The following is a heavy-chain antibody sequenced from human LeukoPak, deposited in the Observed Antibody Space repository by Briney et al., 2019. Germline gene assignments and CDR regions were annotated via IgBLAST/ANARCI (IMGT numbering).Heavy chain of an antibody. CDR2: IIPIFGTA. CDR3: ASEVGATHRFDY. CDR1: GGTFSGYA. Sequence: SVKVSCKASGGTFSGYAISWVRQAPGQGLEWMGGIIPIFGTANYAQKFQGRVTITADKSTSTAYMELSSLRSEDTAVYYCASEVGATHRFDYWGQGTLVTVSS. J-gene: IGHJ4*02. D-gene: IGHD1-26*01. V-gene: IGHV1-69*06.